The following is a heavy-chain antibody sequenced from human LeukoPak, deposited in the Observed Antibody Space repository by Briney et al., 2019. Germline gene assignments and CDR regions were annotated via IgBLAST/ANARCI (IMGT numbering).Heavy chain of an antibody. CDR1: SYIFSNYG. CDR3: ARVGLGNYYYYYMDV. CDR2: ISAYNGNT. D-gene: IGHD6-19*01. J-gene: IGHJ6*03. Sequence: GASVKVSCKASSYIFSNYGIIWVRQAPGLGLEWMGWISAYNGNTIYTQKLQGRVTMTRDTSTSTAYMELRSLRSDDTAVYYCARVGLGNYYYYYMDVWGKGTTVTISS. V-gene: IGHV1-18*01.